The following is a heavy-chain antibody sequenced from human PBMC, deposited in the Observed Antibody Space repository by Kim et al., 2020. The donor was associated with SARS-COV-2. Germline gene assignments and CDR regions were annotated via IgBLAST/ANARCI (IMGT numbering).Heavy chain of an antibody. CDR3: ARSASSSWYTDYYYGMDV. CDR2: IIPILGIA. Sequence: SVKVSCKASGGTFSSYTISWVRQAPGQGLEWMGRIIPILGIANYAQKFQGRVTITADKSTSTAYMELSSLRSEDTAVYYCARSASSSWYTDYYYGMDVWGQGTTVTVSS. V-gene: IGHV1-69*02. D-gene: IGHD6-13*01. J-gene: IGHJ6*02. CDR1: GGTFSSYT.